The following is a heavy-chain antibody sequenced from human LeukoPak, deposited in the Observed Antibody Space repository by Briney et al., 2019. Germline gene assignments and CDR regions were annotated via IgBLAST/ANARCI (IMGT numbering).Heavy chain of an antibody. Sequence: GVSVKVSSKPSGYTFTSYYMHRVRQAPGQGLEWMGIINPSGGSTSYAQKFQGRVTMTRDTSTSTVYMELSSLRSEDTAVYYCARGSDSSGYYYDYFDYWGQGTPVTVSS. CDR3: ARGSDSSGYYYDYFDY. J-gene: IGHJ4*02. V-gene: IGHV1-46*01. D-gene: IGHD3-22*01. CDR2: INPSGGST. CDR1: GYTFTSYY.